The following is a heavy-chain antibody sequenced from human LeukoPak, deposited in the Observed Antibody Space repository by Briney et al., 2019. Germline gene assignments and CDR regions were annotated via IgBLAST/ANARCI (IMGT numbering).Heavy chain of an antibody. CDR3: ARGDDYGGKILDY. D-gene: IGHD4-23*01. Sequence: PSETLSLTRTVSGGSISSGGYYWSWIRQHPGKGLEWIGYIYYSGSPYYNPSLKSRVTISVDTSKNQFSLKLSSVTAADTAVYYCARGDDYGGKILDYWGQGTLVTVSS. CDR1: GGSISSGGYY. CDR2: IYYSGSP. V-gene: IGHV4-31*03. J-gene: IGHJ4*02.